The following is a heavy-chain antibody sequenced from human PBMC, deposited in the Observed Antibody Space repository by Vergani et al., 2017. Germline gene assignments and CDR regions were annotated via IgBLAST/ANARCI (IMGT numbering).Heavy chain of an antibody. CDR1: GFTFSSYA. J-gene: IGHJ6*04. CDR2: ISGSGGST. Sequence: EVQLLESGGGLVQPGGSLRLSCAASGFTFSSYAMSWVRQAPGKGLEWVSAISGSGGSTYYADSVKGRFTISRDNSKNTLYLQMNSLRAEDTAVYYCAKDGYYDVWSGYLYYYYGMDVWGKGTTVTVSS. V-gene: IGHV3-23*01. CDR3: AKDGYYDVWSGYLYYYYGMDV. D-gene: IGHD3-3*01.